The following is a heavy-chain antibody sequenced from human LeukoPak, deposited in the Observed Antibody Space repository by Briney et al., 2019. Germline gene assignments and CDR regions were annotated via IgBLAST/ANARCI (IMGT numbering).Heavy chain of an antibody. V-gene: IGHV4-59*01. CDR2: IYYSGTT. D-gene: IGHD3-9*01. J-gene: IGHJ5*02. Sequence: SETLSLTCTVSGGSISSYYWSWIRQPPGKGLEWIGYIYYSGTTNYNPSLKSRVTISVDTSKNQFSLKLSSVTAADTAVYYCAGSIFGYPWFDPWGQGTLVSVSS. CDR3: AGSIFGYPWFDP. CDR1: GGSISSYY.